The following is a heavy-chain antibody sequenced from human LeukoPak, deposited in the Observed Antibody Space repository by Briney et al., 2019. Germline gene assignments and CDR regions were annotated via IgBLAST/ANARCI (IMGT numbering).Heavy chain of an antibody. J-gene: IGHJ6*02. CDR1: GDRFTDYC. V-gene: IGHV5-51*01. Sequence: GESPKISCCGSGDRFTDYCNGWVRQMPGKGLEWMGIIYPGDSDTRYSPPFQGQVTISADKSINTAHLQGGSVKAADTAMYYCARGAAGTTPEYYYRGLDVWGQGTPVTVSS. D-gene: IGHD1-7*01. CDR3: ARGAAGTTPEYYYRGLDV. CDR2: IYPGDSDT.